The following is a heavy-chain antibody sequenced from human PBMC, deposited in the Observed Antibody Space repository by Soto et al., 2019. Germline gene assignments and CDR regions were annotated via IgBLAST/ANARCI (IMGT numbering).Heavy chain of an antibody. D-gene: IGHD2-21*02. CDR1: GYTFTSYG. J-gene: IGHJ6*02. CDR3: AGVYCGGDCYSSYYYGMDV. V-gene: IGHV1-18*01. Sequence: ASVKVSCKASGYTFTSYGISWVRQAPGQGLEWMGWISAYNGNTNYAQKLQGRVTMTTDTSTSTAYMELRSLRSDDTAVYYCAGVYCGGDCYSSYYYGMDVWGQGTTVTVSS. CDR2: ISAYNGNT.